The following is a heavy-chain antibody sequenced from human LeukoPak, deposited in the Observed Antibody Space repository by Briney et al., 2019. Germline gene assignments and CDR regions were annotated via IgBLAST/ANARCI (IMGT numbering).Heavy chain of an antibody. V-gene: IGHV4-61*02. D-gene: IGHD5-18*01. J-gene: IGHJ4*02. CDR2: IYASGST. CDR3: ARLSPYSLIDY. CDR1: GGSISINNYY. Sequence: SETLSLTCTVSGGSISINNYYWSWIRQPAGKGLEWIGRIYASGSTYYNPSLKSRVTISVDTSKNQFSLKLSSVTAADTAVYYCARLSPYSLIDYWGQGTLVTVSS.